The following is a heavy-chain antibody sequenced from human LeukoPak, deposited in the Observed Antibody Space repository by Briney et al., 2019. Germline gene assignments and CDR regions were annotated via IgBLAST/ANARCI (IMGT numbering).Heavy chain of an antibody. V-gene: IGHV1-2*02. J-gene: IGHJ4*02. CDR2: INPNSGGT. Sequence: ASVKVSCKASGYMFTGYYMHWVRQAPGQGLEWMGWINPNSGGTDYAQKFQGRVTMTRDTSISTAYMELSRLRSDDTAVYYCARGKVRDQLLTDYWGQGTLVTVSS. CDR3: ARGKVRDQLLTDY. CDR1: GYMFTGYY. D-gene: IGHD2-2*01.